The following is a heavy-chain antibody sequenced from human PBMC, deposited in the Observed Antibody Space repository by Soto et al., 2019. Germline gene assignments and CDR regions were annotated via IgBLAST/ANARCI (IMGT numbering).Heavy chain of an antibody. CDR3: ARDPGRYCSSTSCPPRVYYYYYMDV. J-gene: IGHJ6*03. CDR2: IWYDGSNK. Sequence: PGGSLRLSCAASGFTFSSYGMHWVRQAPGKGLEWVAVIWYDGSNKYYADSVKGRFTISRDNSKNTLYLQMNSLRAEDTAVYYCARDPGRYCSSTSCPPRVYYYYYMDVWGKGTTVTVSS. V-gene: IGHV3-33*01. CDR1: GFTFSSYG. D-gene: IGHD2-2*01.